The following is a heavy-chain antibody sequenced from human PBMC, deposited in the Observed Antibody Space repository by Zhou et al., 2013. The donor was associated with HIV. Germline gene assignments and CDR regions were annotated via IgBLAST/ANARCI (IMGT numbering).Heavy chain of an antibody. Sequence: QVQSVQSGAEVRKPGSSVKVSCKTSGDTSTSHTVSWVRQVPGHGLEWMGGTVLRLGEVSYAQVFQDRVTITTDDARGTAHMELSSLRCEDTGVYYCARDRGEGSFKFFYVMDVWDGETRSPSRQ. CDR3: ARDRGEGSFKFFYVMDV. J-gene: IGHJ6*04. D-gene: IGHD3-16*02. V-gene: IGHV1-69*16. CDR2: TVLRLGEV. CDR1: GDTSTSHT.